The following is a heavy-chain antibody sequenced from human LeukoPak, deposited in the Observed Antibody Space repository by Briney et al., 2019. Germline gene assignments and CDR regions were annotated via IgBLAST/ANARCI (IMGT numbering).Heavy chain of an antibody. J-gene: IGHJ4*02. CDR1: GFTFSSYA. CDR3: AKNQYYYDSAADY. Sequence: PGGSLRLSCAASGFTFSSYAMSWVRQAPGKGLEWVSAISGSGGSTYYADSVKGRFTISRDSSKNTLYLQMNSLRAEDTAVYYCAKNQYYYDSAADYWGQGTLVTVSS. CDR2: ISGSGGST. V-gene: IGHV3-23*01. D-gene: IGHD3-22*01.